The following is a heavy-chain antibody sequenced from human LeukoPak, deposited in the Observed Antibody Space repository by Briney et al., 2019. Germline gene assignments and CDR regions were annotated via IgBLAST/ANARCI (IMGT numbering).Heavy chain of an antibody. D-gene: IGHD3-3*01. Sequence: GGSLRLSCAASGFTFSDYYMSWIRQAPGKGLEWVSVIYSGGSTYYADSVKGRFTISRDNSKNTLYLQMNSLRAEDTAVYYCARGDFWSGYSLYWGQGTLVTVSS. CDR2: IYSGGST. J-gene: IGHJ4*02. V-gene: IGHV3-53*01. CDR1: GFTFSDYY. CDR3: ARGDFWSGYSLY.